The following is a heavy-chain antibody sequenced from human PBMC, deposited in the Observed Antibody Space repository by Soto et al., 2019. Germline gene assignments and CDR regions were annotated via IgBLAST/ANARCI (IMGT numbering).Heavy chain of an antibody. CDR3: ARERVDTAMVNDYYYGMDV. D-gene: IGHD5-18*01. J-gene: IGHJ6*02. CDR1: GYTFTGYY. Sequence: ASVKVSCKASGYTFTGYYMHWVRQAPGQGLEWMGWINPNSGGTNYAQKFQGRVTMTRDTSISTAYMELRRLRSDDTAVYYCARERVDTAMVNDYYYGMDVWGQGTTVPVSS. V-gene: IGHV1-2*02. CDR2: INPNSGGT.